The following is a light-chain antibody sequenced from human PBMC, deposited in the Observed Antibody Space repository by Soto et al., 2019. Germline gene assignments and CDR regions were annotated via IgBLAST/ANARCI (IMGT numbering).Light chain of an antibody. Sequence: EIVLTQSPCTLSLSPGERATLSCRASQSVSSSYLAWHQQKPGQAPRLLIYGASSRATGIPDRFSGSGSGTDFTLTISRLEPEDFAVYYCQQYGSSPTWTFGQGTKVDIK. J-gene: IGKJ1*01. CDR1: QSVSSSY. V-gene: IGKV3-20*01. CDR3: QQYGSSPTWT. CDR2: GAS.